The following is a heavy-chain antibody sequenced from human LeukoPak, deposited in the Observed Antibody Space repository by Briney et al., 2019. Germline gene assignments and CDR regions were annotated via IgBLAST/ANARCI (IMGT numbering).Heavy chain of an antibody. J-gene: IGHJ4*02. CDR1: GDSISSGYY. D-gene: IGHD4-17*01. V-gene: IGHV4-38-2*01. Sequence: SETLSLTCAVSGDSISSGYYWGWIRQPPGKGLEWIGSIYHSGSTYYNPSLKSRVTISVDTSKNQFSLKLSSVTAADTAVYYCARVGYGDPIDYWGQGTLVTVSS. CDR3: ARVGYGDPIDY. CDR2: IYHSGST.